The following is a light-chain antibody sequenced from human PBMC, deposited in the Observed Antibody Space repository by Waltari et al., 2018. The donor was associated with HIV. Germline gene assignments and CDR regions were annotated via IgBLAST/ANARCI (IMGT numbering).Light chain of an antibody. V-gene: IGLV2-23*01. CDR1: RSDVGSYNF. Sequence: QSALTQPASVSGSPGQSNTISCTGTRSDVGSYNFVSWYQQHPGKAPKLMIYEGSKRPSGVSNRFSGSKSGNTASLTISGLQAEDEADYYCCSYAGSSNVVFGGGTKLTVL. CDR3: CSYAGSSNVV. CDR2: EGS. J-gene: IGLJ2*01.